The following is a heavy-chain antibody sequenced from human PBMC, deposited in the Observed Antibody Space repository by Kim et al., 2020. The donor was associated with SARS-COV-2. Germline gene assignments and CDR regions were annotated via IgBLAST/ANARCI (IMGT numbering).Heavy chain of an antibody. J-gene: IGHJ6*02. V-gene: IGHV3-30*18. Sequence: GGSLRLSCAASGFTFSSYGMHWVRQAPGKGLEWVAVISYDGSNKYYADSVKGRFTISRDNSKNTLYLQMNSLRAEDTAVYYCAKFDSSGYYYYYGMDVWGQGTTVTVSS. CDR2: ISYDGSNK. CDR3: AKFDSSGYYYYYGMDV. CDR1: GFTFSSYG. D-gene: IGHD3-22*01.